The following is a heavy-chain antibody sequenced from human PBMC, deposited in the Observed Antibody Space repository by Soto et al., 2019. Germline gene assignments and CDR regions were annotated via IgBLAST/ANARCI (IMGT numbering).Heavy chain of an antibody. CDR3: AKTRHIVVVTATDQPFDY. D-gene: IGHD2-21*02. Sequence: GGSLRLSCAASGFTFSSYAMSWVRQAPGKGLEWVSAISGSGGSTYYADSVKGRFTISRDNSKNTLYLQMNSLRAEDTAVYYCAKTRHIVVVTATDQPFDYWGQGTLVTVSS. CDR2: ISGSGGST. CDR1: GFTFSSYA. V-gene: IGHV3-23*01. J-gene: IGHJ4*02.